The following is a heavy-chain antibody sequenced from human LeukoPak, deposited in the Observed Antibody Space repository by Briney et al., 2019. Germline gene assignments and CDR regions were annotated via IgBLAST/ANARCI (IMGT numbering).Heavy chain of an antibody. V-gene: IGHV3-30*18. CDR3: AKDRKKGSYGSGSHIDY. D-gene: IGHD3-10*01. CDR1: GFTFSSYG. J-gene: IGHJ4*02. CDR2: ISYDGSNK. Sequence: GGSLRLSCAASGFTFSSYGMHWVRQAPGKGLEWVAVISYDGSNKYYADSVKGRFTISRDNSKNTLYLQMNSLRAEDTAVYYCAKDRKKGSYGSGSHIDYWGQGTLVTVSS.